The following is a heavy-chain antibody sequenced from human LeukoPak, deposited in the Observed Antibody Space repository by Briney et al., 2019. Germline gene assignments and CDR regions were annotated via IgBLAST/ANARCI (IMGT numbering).Heavy chain of an antibody. V-gene: IGHV3-23*01. CDR2: ISGSGGST. CDR1: LFTFCSYA. D-gene: IGHD3-9*01. Sequence: GGSLRLSCAASLFTFCSYAMSWVRPAPAKGLEWVSAISGSGGSTYYADSVKGRFTISRDNSKNTLYLQMNSLRAEDTAVYYCASRLRYFDWLVPYYFDYWGQGTLVTVSS. CDR3: ASRLRYFDWLVPYYFDY. J-gene: IGHJ4*02.